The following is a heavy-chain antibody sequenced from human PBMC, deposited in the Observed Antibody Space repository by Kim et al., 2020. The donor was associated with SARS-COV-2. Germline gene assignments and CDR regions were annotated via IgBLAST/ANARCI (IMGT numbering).Heavy chain of an antibody. CDR3: ARDREGPLTDFWSGYSSWFDP. J-gene: IGHJ5*02. CDR2: INTNTGNP. V-gene: IGHV7-4-1*02. CDR1: GYTFTSYA. D-gene: IGHD3-3*01. Sequence: ASVKVSCKASGYTFTSYAMNWVRQAPGQGLEWMGWINTNTGNPTYAQGFTGRFVFSLDTSVSTAYLQISSLKAEDTAVYYCARDREGPLTDFWSGYSSWFDPWGRGTLVTVSS.